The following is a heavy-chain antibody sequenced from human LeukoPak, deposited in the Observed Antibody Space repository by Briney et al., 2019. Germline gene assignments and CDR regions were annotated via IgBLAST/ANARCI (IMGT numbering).Heavy chain of an antibody. CDR2: IYSGGST. CDR3: ARDLGYCSGGSCYSAPFDY. J-gene: IGHJ4*02. V-gene: IGHV3-66*01. D-gene: IGHD2-15*01. Sequence: ETLSLTCTVSGGSISSYYWSWIRQPPGKGLEWVSVIYSGGSTYYADSVKGRFTISRDNSKNTLYLQMNSLRAEDTAVYYCARDLGYCSGGSCYSAPFDYWGQGTLVTVSS. CDR1: GGSISSYY.